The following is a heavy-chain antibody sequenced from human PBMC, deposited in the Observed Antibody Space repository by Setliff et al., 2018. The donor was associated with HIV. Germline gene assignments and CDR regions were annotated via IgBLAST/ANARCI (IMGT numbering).Heavy chain of an antibody. V-gene: IGHV4-61*08. J-gene: IGHJ5*02. CDR2: IYYSGST. D-gene: IGHD6-13*01. CDR3: ARGLGIAAAGSRRQDNWFDP. Sequence: PSETLSLTCTVSGGSISSGGYYWSWIRQHPGKGLEWIGYIYYSGSTNYNPSLKSRVTISVDTSKNQFSLRLSSVTAADTAMYYCARGLGIAAAGSRRQDNWFDPWGQGTLVTVS. CDR1: GGSISSGGYY.